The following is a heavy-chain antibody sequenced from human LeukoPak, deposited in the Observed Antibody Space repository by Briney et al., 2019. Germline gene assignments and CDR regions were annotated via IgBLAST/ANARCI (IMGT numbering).Heavy chain of an antibody. CDR2: INPNSGGT. V-gene: IGHV1-2*02. J-gene: IGHJ5*02. CDR1: GYTFTGYY. D-gene: IGHD3-22*01. CDR3: ARDPYYDSSGYWFDP. Sequence: ASVKVSCKASGYTFTGYYMHWVRQAPGQGLEWMGWINPNSGGTNYAQKFQGRVTMTRDTSISTAYMELSRLRSDDPAVYYCARDPYYDSSGYWFDPWGQGTLVTVSS.